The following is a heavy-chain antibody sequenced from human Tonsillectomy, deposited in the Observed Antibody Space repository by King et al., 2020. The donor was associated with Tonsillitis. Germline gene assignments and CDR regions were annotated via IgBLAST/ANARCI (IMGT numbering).Heavy chain of an antibody. J-gene: IGHJ4*02. CDR3: AKDTPNSTSWYN. V-gene: IGHV3-23*04. CDR2: ISGVGDRT. D-gene: IGHD2-2*01. CDR1: GFTLRNYA. Sequence: VQLVQSGGGLVQPGGSLRLSCAASGFTLRNYAMSWVRQAPGKGLEWGSSISGVGDRTYYADSVKGRFTISRDNSKNTLYLQMNRLRVEDTAVYYCAKDTPNSTSWYNWGQGTLVTVSS.